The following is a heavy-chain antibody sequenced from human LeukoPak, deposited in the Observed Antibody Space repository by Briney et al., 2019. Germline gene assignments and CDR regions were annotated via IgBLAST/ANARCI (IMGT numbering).Heavy chain of an antibody. Sequence: GGSLRLSCAASGFTFSSYSMNWVRQAPGKGLEWVSSISSSSSYIYYADSVKGRFTISRDNAKNSLYLQMNSLRAEDTAVYYCARDPQFRNRFDPWGQGTLVTVSS. CDR1: GFTFSSYS. J-gene: IGHJ5*02. V-gene: IGHV3-21*01. CDR2: ISSSSSYI. CDR3: ARDPQFRNRFDP.